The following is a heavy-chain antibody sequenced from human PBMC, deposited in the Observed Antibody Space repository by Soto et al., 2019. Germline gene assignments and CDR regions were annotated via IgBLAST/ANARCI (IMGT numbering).Heavy chain of an antibody. Sequence: GGSLRLSCVASGFTFTNYAVSWVRQAPGKGLEWVSGISDSGAGTYYADSVKGRFTISRDSSMNTVYLQMNSLRAEDTAIYYCARDLPPFCDNGICYIDQWGPGTRVTVSS. D-gene: IGHD2-8*01. CDR1: GFTFTNYA. J-gene: IGHJ4*02. CDR3: ARDLPPFCDNGICYIDQ. CDR2: ISDSGAGT. V-gene: IGHV3-23*01.